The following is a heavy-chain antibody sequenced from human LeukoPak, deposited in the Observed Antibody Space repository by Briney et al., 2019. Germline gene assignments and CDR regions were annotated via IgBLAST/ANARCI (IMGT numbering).Heavy chain of an antibody. CDR2: IIPIFGTA. Sequence: SVKVSCKASGGTFSSYAISWVRQAPGRGLEWMGGIIPIFGTANYAQKFQGRVTITADESTSTAYMELSSLRSEDTAVYYCAREGHYDSSGYLIDYWGQGTLVTVSS. CDR3: AREGHYDSSGYLIDY. J-gene: IGHJ4*02. V-gene: IGHV1-69*01. CDR1: GGTFSSYA. D-gene: IGHD3-22*01.